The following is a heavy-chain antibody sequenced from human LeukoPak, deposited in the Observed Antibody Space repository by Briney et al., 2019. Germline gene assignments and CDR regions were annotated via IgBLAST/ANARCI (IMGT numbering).Heavy chain of an antibody. D-gene: IGHD2-15*01. CDR1: GYSFTSYW. Sequence: GESLKISCNGSGYSFTSYWIGWVRQMPGKGLEWMGIIYPGDSDTRYSPSFQGQVTISADKSISTAYLQWSSLKASDTAMYYCARAVRCSGGSCDPDYYYYMDVWGKGTTVTVSS. V-gene: IGHV5-51*01. J-gene: IGHJ6*03. CDR3: ARAVRCSGGSCDPDYYYYMDV. CDR2: IYPGDSDT.